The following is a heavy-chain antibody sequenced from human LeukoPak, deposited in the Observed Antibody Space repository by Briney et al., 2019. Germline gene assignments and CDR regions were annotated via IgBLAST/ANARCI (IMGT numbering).Heavy chain of an antibody. CDR1: GFTFSRYA. J-gene: IGHJ5*02. D-gene: IGHD3-10*01. V-gene: IGHV4-39*01. CDR3: ARHYGP. Sequence: GSLRLSCAVSGFTFSRYAMHWVRQPPGKGLEWIGSIYDSGSTYYNPSLKSRVTISVDTSKNQFSLKLNSVTAADTAVYYCARHYGPWGQGTLVTVSS. CDR2: IYDSGST.